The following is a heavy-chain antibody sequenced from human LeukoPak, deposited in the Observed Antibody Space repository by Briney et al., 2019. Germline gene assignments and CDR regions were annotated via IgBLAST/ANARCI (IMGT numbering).Heavy chain of an antibody. CDR2: IYYSGST. D-gene: IGHD6-19*01. Sequence: PSETLSLTCTVSGGSISSYYWSWIRQPPGKGLELIGFIYYSGSTSYNPSLKSRVTISVDTSKSQFPLKLSSVIAADTAVYYCARRAYSSGFDYIDYWGQGTLVTVSS. J-gene: IGHJ4*02. CDR3: ARRAYSSGFDYIDY. V-gene: IGHV4-59*08. CDR1: GGSISSYY.